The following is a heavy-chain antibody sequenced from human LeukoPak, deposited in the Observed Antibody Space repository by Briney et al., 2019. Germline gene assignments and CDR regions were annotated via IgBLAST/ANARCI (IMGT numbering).Heavy chain of an antibody. Sequence: ASVKVSCTASGYTFTSYGISWVRQAPGQGLEWMGWISAYNGNTNYAQKLQGRVTMTTDTSTSTAYMELSSLRSEDTAVYYCARVRRDSSGWWRPAYYFDYWGQGTLVTVSS. CDR1: GYTFTSYG. J-gene: IGHJ4*02. D-gene: IGHD6-19*01. CDR3: ARVRRDSSGWWRPAYYFDY. CDR2: ISAYNGNT. V-gene: IGHV1-18*01.